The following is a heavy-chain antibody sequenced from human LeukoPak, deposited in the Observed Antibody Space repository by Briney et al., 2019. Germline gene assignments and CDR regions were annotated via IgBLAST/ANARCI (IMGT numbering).Heavy chain of an antibody. Sequence: PSETLSLTCTVSGGFISSHYWSWIRQPPGKGLEWIGYIYYSGSTNYNPSLKSRVTISVDTSKNQFSLKLSSVTAADTAVYYCARGGDFWSGYYLDYWGQGTLVTVSS. J-gene: IGHJ4*02. CDR3: ARGGDFWSGYYLDY. CDR1: GGFISSHY. D-gene: IGHD3-3*01. CDR2: IYYSGST. V-gene: IGHV4-59*11.